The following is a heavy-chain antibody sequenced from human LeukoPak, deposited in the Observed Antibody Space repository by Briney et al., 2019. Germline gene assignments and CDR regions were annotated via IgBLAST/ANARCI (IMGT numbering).Heavy chain of an antibody. CDR1: GYTFTSYG. CDR2: ISAYNGNT. V-gene: IGHV1-18*01. J-gene: IGHJ6*03. CDR3: ARFSQMGSYFRNYYYYMDV. Sequence: GASVKVSCKASGYTFTSYGISWVRQAPGQGLEWMGWISAYNGNTNYAQKLQGRVTMTTDTSTCTAYMELSSLRSEDTAAYYCARFSQMGSYFRNYYYYMDVWGKGTTVTVSS. D-gene: IGHD1-26*01.